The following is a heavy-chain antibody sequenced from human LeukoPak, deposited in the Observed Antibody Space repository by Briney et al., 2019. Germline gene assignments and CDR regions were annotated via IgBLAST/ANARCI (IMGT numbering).Heavy chain of an antibody. CDR3: ARAHSERELRGPFNY. Sequence: GASVKVSCKASGYTFTGYYMHWVRQAPGKGLEWMGWINPNSGGTNYAQKFQGRVTMTRDTSISTAYMELSRLRSDDTAVYYCARAHSERELRGPFNYWGQGTLVTVSS. CDR2: INPNSGGT. V-gene: IGHV1-2*02. J-gene: IGHJ4*02. CDR1: GYTFTGYY. D-gene: IGHD1-26*01.